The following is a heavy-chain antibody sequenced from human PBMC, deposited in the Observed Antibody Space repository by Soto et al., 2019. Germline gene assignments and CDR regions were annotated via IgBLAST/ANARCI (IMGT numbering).Heavy chain of an antibody. CDR3: AKVGTTAAGTFSLHFDY. V-gene: IGHV3-9*01. CDR1: GFTFDDYA. D-gene: IGHD6-13*01. J-gene: IGHJ4*02. Sequence: GGSLRLSCAASGFTFDDYAMHWVRQAPGKGLEWVSGISWNSGSIGYADSVKGRFTISRDNAKNSLYLQMNSLRAEDTALYYCAKVGTTAAGTFSLHFDYWGQGTLVTVSS. CDR2: ISWNSGSI.